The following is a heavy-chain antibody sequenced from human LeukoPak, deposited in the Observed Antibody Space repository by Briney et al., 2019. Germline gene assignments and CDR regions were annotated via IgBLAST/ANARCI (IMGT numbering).Heavy chain of an antibody. CDR2: IYYSGST. Sequence: SETLSLTCTVSGGSISSYYWSWIRQPPGKGLEWIGYIYYSGSTNYNPSLKSRVTISVDTSKNQFSLKLSSVTAADTAVYYCAILAEYCNSGSCYLGWFDPWGQGTLVTVSS. CDR3: AILAEYCNSGSCYLGWFDP. J-gene: IGHJ5*02. D-gene: IGHD2-15*01. V-gene: IGHV4-59*01. CDR1: GGSISSYY.